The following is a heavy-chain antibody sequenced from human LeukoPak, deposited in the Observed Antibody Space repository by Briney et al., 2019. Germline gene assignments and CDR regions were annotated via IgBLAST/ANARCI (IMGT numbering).Heavy chain of an antibody. CDR1: GFTFSSYG. J-gene: IGHJ4*02. D-gene: IGHD3-16*01. CDR3: AKEGRVTDYYFDY. V-gene: IGHV3-30*18. Sequence: PGRSLRLSCAASGFTFSSYGMHWVRQAPGQGLEWVAVISYDGFNKYYGDSVKGRFTISRDNSKNTLYPQMDSLRAEDTAVYYCAKEGRVTDYYFDYWGQGTLVTVSS. CDR2: ISYDGFNK.